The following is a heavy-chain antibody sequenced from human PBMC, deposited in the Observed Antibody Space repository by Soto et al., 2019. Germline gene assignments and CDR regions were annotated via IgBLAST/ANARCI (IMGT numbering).Heavy chain of an antibody. CDR2: IIPIFGTA. CDR3: ARVPYDSSGYYNYWFDP. J-gene: IGHJ5*02. CDR1: GGTFSSYA. V-gene: IGHV1-69*13. Sequence: SVKVSCKASGGTFSSYAISWVRQAPGQGLEWMGGIIPIFGTANYAQKFQGRVTITADESTSTAYMELSSLRSEDTAVYYCARVPYDSSGYYNYWFDPWGQGTLVTVSS. D-gene: IGHD3-22*01.